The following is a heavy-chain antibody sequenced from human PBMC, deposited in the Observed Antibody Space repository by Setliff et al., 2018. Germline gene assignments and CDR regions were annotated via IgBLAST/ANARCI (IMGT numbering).Heavy chain of an antibody. V-gene: IGHV3-7*01. J-gene: IGHJ3*01. CDR2: IKEDGSEK. D-gene: IGHD3-22*01. CDR3: VRDRWKVIVNRGDDAFDL. Sequence: GGSLRLSCAASRFTFSKYWMSWVRQAPGKGLEWVANIKEDGSEKYYVDSVKGRFTISRDNAKNSLDLQMNSLRGEDTAVYYCVRDRWKVIVNRGDDAFDLWGQGAMVTVSS. CDR1: RFTFSKYW.